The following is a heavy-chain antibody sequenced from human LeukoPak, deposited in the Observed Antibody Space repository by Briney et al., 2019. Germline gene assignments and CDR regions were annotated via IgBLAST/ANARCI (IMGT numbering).Heavy chain of an antibody. V-gene: IGHV3-21*01. D-gene: IGHD6-6*01. Sequence: GGSLRLSCAASGFTFNSYRMNWVRQAPGKGLEWVSSINGTSTNIYYADSVKGRFTISRDNAKNSVYLQMSSLRAEDTAVYYCARDDPSMIAALHYWGQGTLVTVSS. J-gene: IGHJ4*02. CDR1: GFTFNSYR. CDR3: ARDDPSMIAALHY. CDR2: INGTSTNI.